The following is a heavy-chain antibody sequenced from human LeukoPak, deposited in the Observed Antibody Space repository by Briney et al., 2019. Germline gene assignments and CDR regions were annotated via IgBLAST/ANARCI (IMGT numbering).Heavy chain of an antibody. J-gene: IGHJ4*02. V-gene: IGHV4-61*01. CDR1: GFSVTTDSYC. Sequence: PSETLSLTCTVSGFSVTTDSYCWGWIRQPPGKGLEWIGYDYCGGNTNYDPSLKRRVTISVDTSKNQFSLTLTSVTAADTAVYFCARDHFGSLDSWGQGILVTVSS. D-gene: IGHD3-10*01. CDR2: DYCGGNT. CDR3: ARDHFGSLDS.